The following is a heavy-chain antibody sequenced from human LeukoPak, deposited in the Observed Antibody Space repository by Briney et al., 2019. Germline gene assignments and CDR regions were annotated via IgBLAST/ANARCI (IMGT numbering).Heavy chain of an antibody. CDR1: GDSISSGDYY. D-gene: IGHD4/OR15-4a*01. V-gene: IGHV4-61*02. CDR3: AREWGAGYFDY. J-gene: IGHJ4*02. CDR2: ISSSGST. Sequence: PSETLSLTCTVSGDSISSGDYYWSWIRQPAGKGLGWIGRISSSGSTNYNPSLKSRVTISVDTSKNQFSLKLSSVTAADTAVYYCAREWGAGYFDYWGQGTLVTVSS.